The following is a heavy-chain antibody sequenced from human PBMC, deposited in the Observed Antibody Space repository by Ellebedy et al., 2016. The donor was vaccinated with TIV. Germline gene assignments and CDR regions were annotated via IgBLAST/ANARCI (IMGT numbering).Heavy chain of an antibody. CDR1: GFSLSTSGVG. D-gene: IGHD3-10*01. Sequence: SGPTLVXPTQTLTLTCTFSGFSLSTSGVGVGWIRQPPGKALEWLALIYWDDNKRYSPSLKSRLTITKDTFKNQVVLTMTNMDPVDTATYYCAHTITMVRGVITYHYYGMDVWGQGTTVTVSS. CDR3: AHTITMVRGVITYHYYGMDV. J-gene: IGHJ6*02. CDR2: IYWDDNK. V-gene: IGHV2-5*02.